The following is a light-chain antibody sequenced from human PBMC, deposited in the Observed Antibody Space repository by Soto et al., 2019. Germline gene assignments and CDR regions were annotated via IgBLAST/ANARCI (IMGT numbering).Light chain of an antibody. CDR3: QQYNNWPPIP. V-gene: IGKV3D-15*01. Sequence: EIVMTQSPATLSVSPGERATLSCRASQSVSSNLAWYQQKPGQAPGLLIYDTSTRASGVPDRFSGSGSGTEFTLTISSLQSEDFAVYYCQQYNNWPPIPFGQGTRLENK. J-gene: IGKJ5*01. CDR1: QSVSSN. CDR2: DTS.